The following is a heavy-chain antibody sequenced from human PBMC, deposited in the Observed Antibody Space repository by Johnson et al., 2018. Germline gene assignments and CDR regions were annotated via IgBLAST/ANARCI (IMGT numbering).Heavy chain of an antibody. CDR3: AREGLACSGGSCYRAFDI. Sequence: QVQLQESGPGLVKPSETLSLTCTVSIGSISSYYWSWIRQPPGKGLEWIGYIYYSGSTNYNPSLKSRVTITGDTSKNQFSLKLDSVTAAETAVYFCAREGLACSGGSCYRAFDIWGPGTMVTVSS. V-gene: IGHV4-59*01. J-gene: IGHJ3*02. CDR1: IGSISSYY. CDR2: IYYSGST. D-gene: IGHD2-15*01.